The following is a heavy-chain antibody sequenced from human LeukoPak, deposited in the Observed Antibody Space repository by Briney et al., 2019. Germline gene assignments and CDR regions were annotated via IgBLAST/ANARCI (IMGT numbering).Heavy chain of an antibody. Sequence: PGGSLRLSCAASGFTVSSNYMSWVRQAPGKGLEWVSVIYSGGDIYYADSVKGRFTISRDYSNNTLYLQMNSLRAEDTAVYYCARVLPGGYYFDSWGQGTLVTVSS. CDR1: GFTVSSNY. CDR2: IYSGGDI. J-gene: IGHJ4*02. D-gene: IGHD3-16*01. V-gene: IGHV3-53*01. CDR3: ARVLPGGYYFDS.